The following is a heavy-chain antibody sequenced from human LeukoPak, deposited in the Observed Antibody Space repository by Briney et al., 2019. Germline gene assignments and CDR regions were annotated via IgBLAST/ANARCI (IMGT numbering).Heavy chain of an antibody. Sequence: SETLSLTCAVYGGSFSGYYWSWIRQPPGKGLEWFGEINHSGSTNYNPSLKSRVTISVDTSKNQFSLKLSSVTAADTAVYYCARAYYYGSGSYYNSGMRYWGQGTLVTVSS. D-gene: IGHD3-10*01. CDR1: GGSFSGYY. CDR3: ARAYYYGSGSYYNSGMRY. CDR2: INHSGST. J-gene: IGHJ4*02. V-gene: IGHV4-34*01.